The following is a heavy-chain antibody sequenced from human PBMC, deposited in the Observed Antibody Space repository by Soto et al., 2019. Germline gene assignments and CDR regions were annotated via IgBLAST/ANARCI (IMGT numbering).Heavy chain of an antibody. CDR3: LLGSGCKDFDD. CDR1: GGSITSSSYY. D-gene: IGHD2-15*01. V-gene: IGHV4-39*01. Sequence: QLQLQESGPGLVKPSETLSLTCTVSGGSITSSSYYWGWIRQPRGKGLEWIGSIYYIGNTYYNPSLKRRFTISVVTYNNQFYLRLSSVPAADTAVYDRLLGSGCKDFDDWGQGTLVTVSS. J-gene: IGHJ4*02. CDR2: IYYIGNT.